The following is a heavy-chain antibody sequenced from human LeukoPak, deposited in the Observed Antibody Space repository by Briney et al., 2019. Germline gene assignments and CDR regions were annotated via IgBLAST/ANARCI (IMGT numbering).Heavy chain of an antibody. V-gene: IGHV3-23*01. D-gene: IGHD1-26*01. CDR1: GLSLTNYA. J-gene: IGHJ4*02. CDR3: TNFRATGAPHYFEY. CDR2: ISESTGWT. Sequence: GGSLRLSCTAAGLSLTNYALGWVRQAPEKGMEWVSIISESTGWTDYADSVRGRFTISRDNSKNTLYLHMNTLRFEDTATYFCTNFRATGAPHYFEYWGQGTLVTVSS.